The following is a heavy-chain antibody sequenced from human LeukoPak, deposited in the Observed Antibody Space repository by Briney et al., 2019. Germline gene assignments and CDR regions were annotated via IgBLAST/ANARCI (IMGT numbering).Heavy chain of an antibody. V-gene: IGHV4-34*01. CDR1: GASYNAYY. CDR2: IDHRGTA. Sequence: SETLSLTCAFYGASYNAYYWSWIRQPPGKGLEWIGDIDHRGTATYNPSLKSRLTISADASKNQFSLKLNSVTDADTAVYYCAVGISMLGVAAKFDSWGQGNLVIVSS. CDR3: AVGISMLGVAAKFDS. D-gene: IGHD3-3*01. J-gene: IGHJ4*02.